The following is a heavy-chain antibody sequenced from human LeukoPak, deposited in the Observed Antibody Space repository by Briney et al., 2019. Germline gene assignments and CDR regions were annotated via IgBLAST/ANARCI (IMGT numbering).Heavy chain of an antibody. Sequence: SETLSLTCAVSGASISSHYWSWIRQPPGRGLEWIGYTSGSISDNPSLKSRVAVSVDPSQNQVSLSLTTVTAADTAVYYCARVLAIFGLDTTDFYMDVWGKGTTVTVSS. D-gene: IGHD3/OR15-3a*01. V-gene: IGHV4-59*11. J-gene: IGHJ6*03. CDR2: TSGSI. CDR3: ARVLAIFGLDTTDFYMDV. CDR1: GASISSHY.